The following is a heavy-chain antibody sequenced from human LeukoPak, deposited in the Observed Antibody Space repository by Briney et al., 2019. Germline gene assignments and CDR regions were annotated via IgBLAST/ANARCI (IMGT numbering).Heavy chain of an antibody. CDR3: ARVMYLGPAYYGSGSYRLGGPDY. CDR1: GYTFTSYY. Sequence: ASVKVSCKASGYTFTSYYMHWVRQAPGQGLEWMGIINPSGGSTSYAQKFQGRVTMTRDTSTSTVYMKLSSLRSEDTAVYYCARVMYLGPAYYGSGSYRLGGPDYWGQGTLVTVSS. D-gene: IGHD3-10*01. J-gene: IGHJ4*02. CDR2: INPSGGST. V-gene: IGHV1-46*01.